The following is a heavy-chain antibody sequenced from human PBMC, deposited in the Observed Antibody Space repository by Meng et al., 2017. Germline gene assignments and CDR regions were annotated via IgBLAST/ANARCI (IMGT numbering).Heavy chain of an antibody. CDR3: ARGGSRYYGDYNWYFDL. V-gene: IGHV1-18*01. CDR2: ISAYNGNT. J-gene: IGHJ2*01. CDR1: GYTFTHYG. Sequence: QVALGQCGAGGEKPVGSVEVSCKASGYTFTHYGISWWRRAPGQGLEWMGWISAYNGNTNYAQKLQGRVTMTTDTSTSTAYMELRSLRSDDTAVYYCARGGSRYYGDYNWYFDLWGRGTLVTVSS. D-gene: IGHD4-17*01.